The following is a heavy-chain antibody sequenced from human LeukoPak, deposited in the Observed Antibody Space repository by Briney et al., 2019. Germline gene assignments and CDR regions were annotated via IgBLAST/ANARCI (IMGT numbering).Heavy chain of an antibody. D-gene: IGHD1-26*01. J-gene: IGHJ4*02. V-gene: IGHV1-69*05. Sequence: SVKVSCKASGGTFSSYAISWVRQAPGQGLEWMGGIIPIFGTANYAQKFQGRVTITTDESTSTAYMELSSLRSEDTAVYYCASSGLLGYEIVGASRFVHWGQGTLVTVSS. CDR2: IIPIFGTA. CDR1: GGTFSSYA. CDR3: ASSGLLGYEIVGASRFVH.